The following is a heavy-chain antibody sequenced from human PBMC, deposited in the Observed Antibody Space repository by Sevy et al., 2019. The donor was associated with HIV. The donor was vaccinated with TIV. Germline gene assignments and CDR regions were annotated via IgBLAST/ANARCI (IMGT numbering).Heavy chain of an antibody. J-gene: IGHJ3*01. V-gene: IGHV3-73*01. CDR1: GLTLSDSA. CDR2: IRSKVNNYAT. D-gene: IGHD3-3*01. CDR3: IRRYDCWNPNDDHSFHL. Sequence: GGSLRLSCAASGLTLSDSAIHWVRQASGKGLEWVARIRSKVNNYATAYGASVEGRCTITRDDAKNTAYLQISRLKTEDTAVYYCIRRYDCWNPNDDHSFHLWGQGTMVTVSS.